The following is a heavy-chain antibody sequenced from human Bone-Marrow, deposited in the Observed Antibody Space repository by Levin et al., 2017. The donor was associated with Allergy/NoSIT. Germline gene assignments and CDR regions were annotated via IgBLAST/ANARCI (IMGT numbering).Heavy chain of an antibody. J-gene: IGHJ4*02. CDR1: GFTFSSSA. CDR2: IVVGSGNT. Sequence: KISCQASGFTFSSSAVQWVRQARGQRLEWIGWIVVGSGNTNYAQKFQERVSITRDMSTRTAHMELSSLRSEDTAIYYCAAVGEYCSGGSCAGRPSDHWGQGTLVTVSS. CDR3: AAVGEYCSGGSCAGRPSDH. V-gene: IGHV1-58*01. D-gene: IGHD2-15*01.